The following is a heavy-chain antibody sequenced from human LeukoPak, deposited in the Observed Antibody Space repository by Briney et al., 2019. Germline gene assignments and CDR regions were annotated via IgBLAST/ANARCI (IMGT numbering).Heavy chain of an antibody. CDR2: IYYSGST. D-gene: IGHD3-10*01. Sequence: PSETLSLTCTVSGGSISSSSYYWGWIRQPPGKGLEWIGSIYYSGSTYYNPSLKSRVTISVDTSKNQFSLKLSSVTAADTAVCYCAREGMVDGYYYYGMDVWGQGTTVTVSS. V-gene: IGHV4-39*07. J-gene: IGHJ6*02. CDR1: GGSISSSSYY. CDR3: AREGMVDGYYYYGMDV.